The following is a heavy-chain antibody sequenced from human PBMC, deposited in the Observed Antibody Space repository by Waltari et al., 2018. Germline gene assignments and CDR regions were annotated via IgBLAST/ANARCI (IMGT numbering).Heavy chain of an antibody. CDR3: ARDEYYGSGSYYLLYYYGMDV. V-gene: IGHV1-18*01. CDR2: VIAYNGNT. J-gene: IGHJ6*02. CDR1: GYTFTSYG. D-gene: IGHD3-10*01. Sequence: QVQLVQSGAEVKKPGASVKVSCKASGYTFTSYGISWVRKAPGKGPEWMGWVIAYNGNTNYAQKLQGRVTMTTDTSTSTAYMELRSLRSDDTAVYYCARDEYYGSGSYYLLYYYGMDVWGQGTTVTVSS.